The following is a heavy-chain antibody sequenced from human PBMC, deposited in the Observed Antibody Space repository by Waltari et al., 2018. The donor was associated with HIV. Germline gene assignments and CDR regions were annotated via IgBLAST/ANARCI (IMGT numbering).Heavy chain of an antibody. CDR1: GCYISSGSSY. D-gene: IGHD2-15*01. CDR2: IYTSGST. J-gene: IGHJ4*02. V-gene: IGHV4-61*02. CDR3: ARYYCSGGSCSDY. Sequence: QVQLQESGPGLAKPSQTLSLTCTVSGCYISSGSSYWSWIRQPAGKGLEWIGRIYTSGSTNYNPSLKSRVTISVDTSKNQFSLKLSSVTAADTAVYYCARYYCSGGSCSDYWGQGTLVTVSS.